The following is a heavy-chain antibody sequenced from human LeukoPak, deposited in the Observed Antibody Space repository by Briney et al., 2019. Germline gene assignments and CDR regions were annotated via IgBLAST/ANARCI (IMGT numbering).Heavy chain of an antibody. CDR3: AKDLHYFQSDY. CDR2: IKQDGSEK. J-gene: IGHJ4*02. D-gene: IGHD3-10*01. V-gene: IGHV3-7*01. CDR1: GFTFSNYW. Sequence: GGSLRLSCAASGFTFSNYWMIWVRQAPGKGLEWVAGIKQDGSEKQYVGSVRGRFTISRDNAKNVLDLQMNSLTDEDTAVYYCAKDLHYFQSDYWGQGALVTVSS.